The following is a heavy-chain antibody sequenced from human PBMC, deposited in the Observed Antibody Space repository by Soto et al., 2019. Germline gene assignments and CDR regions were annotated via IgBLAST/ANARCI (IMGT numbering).Heavy chain of an antibody. D-gene: IGHD6-6*01. CDR1: GYTFTSYG. CDR3: AREVVIAARPNGVYYYGMDV. J-gene: IGHJ6*02. CDR2: ISAYNGNT. V-gene: IGHV1-18*01. Sequence: QVPLVQSGAEVKKPGASVKVSCKASGYTFTSYGISWVRQAPGQGLEWMGWISAYNGNTNYAQKLQGRVTMTTDTTTSTAYMELRSLRSDDTAVYYCAREVVIAARPNGVYYYGMDVWGQGTTVTVSS.